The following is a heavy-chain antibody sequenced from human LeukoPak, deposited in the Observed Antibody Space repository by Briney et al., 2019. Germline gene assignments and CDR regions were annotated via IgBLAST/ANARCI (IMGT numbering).Heavy chain of an antibody. CDR2: ISAYNGNT. CDR1: GYTFTSYG. Sequence: ASVKVSCKASGYTFTSYGISWVRQAPGQGLEWMGWISAYNGNTNYAQKLQGRVTMTTDTSTSTAYMELRSLRSDDTAVYYCARLIEDDFWSGYSYFDYWGQGTLVTVSS. CDR3: ARLIEDDFWSGYSYFDY. V-gene: IGHV1-18*01. D-gene: IGHD3-3*01. J-gene: IGHJ4*02.